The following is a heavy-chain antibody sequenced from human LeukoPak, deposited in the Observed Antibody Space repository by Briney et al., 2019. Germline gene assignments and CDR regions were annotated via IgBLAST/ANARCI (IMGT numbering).Heavy chain of an antibody. Sequence: ASVKVSCKASGYTFTGYYMHWVRQAPGQGLEWMGWINPNSGGTNYAQKFQGRVTMTRDTSISTAYMELSSLRSEDMAVYYCARSYLWGGYFDYWGQGTLVTVSS. J-gene: IGHJ4*02. D-gene: IGHD3-16*01. CDR1: GYTFTGYY. CDR3: ARSYLWGGYFDY. V-gene: IGHV1-2*02. CDR2: INPNSGGT.